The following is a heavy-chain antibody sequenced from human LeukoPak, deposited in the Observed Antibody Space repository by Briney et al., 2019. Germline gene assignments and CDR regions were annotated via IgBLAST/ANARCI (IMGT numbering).Heavy chain of an antibody. J-gene: IGHJ6*02. V-gene: IGHV3-48*03. Sequence: GGSLRLSCAASGFTFSIYEMNWLRQAPGKGLEWVSYISSSGSIIYYADSVKGRFTISRDNAKNSLYLQMNSLRAEDTAVYYCARGRLRPHYYYYYGMDVWGQGTTVTVSS. D-gene: IGHD4-17*01. CDR2: ISSSGSII. CDR1: GFTFSIYE. CDR3: ARGRLRPHYYYYYGMDV.